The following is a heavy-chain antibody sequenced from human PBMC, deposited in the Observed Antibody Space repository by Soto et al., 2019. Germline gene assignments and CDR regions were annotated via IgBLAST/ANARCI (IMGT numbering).Heavy chain of an antibody. V-gene: IGHV3-23*01. Sequence: GGSPRLSCAGSGSTFTDFTMTWVRQAPGKGLEWVSAISGDGLSTYYAGSVKGRFTISRDNSKTTLYLQMNSLRAEDTAVYYCARRPDAFDIWGRGTMVTVSS. CDR2: ISGDGLST. CDR1: GSTFTDFT. J-gene: IGHJ3*02. CDR3: ARRPDAFDI.